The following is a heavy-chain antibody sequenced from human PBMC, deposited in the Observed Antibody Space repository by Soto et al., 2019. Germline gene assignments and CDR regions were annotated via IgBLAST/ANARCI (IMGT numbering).Heavy chain of an antibody. V-gene: IGHV4-30-2*01. D-gene: IGHD1-7*01. J-gene: IGHJ4*02. CDR2: IYHSGST. Sequence: PSETLSLTCAVSGGSISSGGYSWSWIRQPPGKGLEWIGYIYHSGSTYYNPSLKSRVTISVDRSKNQFSLKLSSVTAADTAVYYCATPWGRTTMESGWGQGTLVTVSS. CDR1: GGSISSGGYS. CDR3: ATPWGRTTMESG.